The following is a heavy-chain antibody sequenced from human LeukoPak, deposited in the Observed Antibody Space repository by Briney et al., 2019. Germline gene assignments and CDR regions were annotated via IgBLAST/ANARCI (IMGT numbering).Heavy chain of an antibody. CDR3: ARLTARFYDF. Sequence: SETLSLTCTVSGGSISSGSYYWSWIRQPAGKGLEWIGRIYTSGSTNYNPSLKSRVTMSVDTSKNQFSLKLSSVTAADTAVYYCARLTARFYDFWSQGTLVTVSS. D-gene: IGHD3-3*01. CDR2: IYTSGST. CDR1: GGSISSGSYY. V-gene: IGHV4-61*02. J-gene: IGHJ4*02.